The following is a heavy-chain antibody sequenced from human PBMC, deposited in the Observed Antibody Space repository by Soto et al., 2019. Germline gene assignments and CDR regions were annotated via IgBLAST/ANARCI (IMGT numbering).Heavy chain of an antibody. CDR2: IYYTGKT. D-gene: IGHD2-8*01. V-gene: IGHV4-59*12. CDR3: AKVMYVVYYFDY. CDR1: GGSMNSYY. Sequence: SETLSLTCTVSGGSMNSYYWSWIRQSPGKGLEWIAYIYYTGKTNYNPSLRSRVTTSVDTSKNQFSLKLNSLRAEDTAVYYCAKVMYVVYYFDYWGQGTLVTVSS. J-gene: IGHJ4*02.